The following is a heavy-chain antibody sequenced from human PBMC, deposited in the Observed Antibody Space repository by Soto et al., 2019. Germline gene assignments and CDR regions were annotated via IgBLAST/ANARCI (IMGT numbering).Heavy chain of an antibody. D-gene: IGHD1-1*01. CDR1: GFTFSEYY. V-gene: IGHV3-11*01. CDR3: AGGEMSTISFDY. Sequence: GSLKPSCAGSGFTFSEYYMIWILQAPGKGLEWVSYITSDGSPIYYADSVRGRFTIPRDSAKNSVSLQMNSLRAEDTAMYYCAGGEMSTISFDYWGQGTLVTVSS. CDR2: ITSDGSPI. J-gene: IGHJ4*02.